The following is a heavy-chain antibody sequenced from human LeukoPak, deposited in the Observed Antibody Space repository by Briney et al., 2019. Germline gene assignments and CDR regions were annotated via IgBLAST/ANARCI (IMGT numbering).Heavy chain of an antibody. Sequence: GGSLRLSCAASGFTFSSYAMHWVRQAPGKGLEWVAVISYDGSNKYYADSVKGRFTISRDNSKNTLYLQMNSLRAEDTAVYYCARGDRDGYNYYYYYMDVWGKGTTVTVSS. V-gene: IGHV3-30*01. CDR3: ARGDRDGYNYYYYYMDV. CDR1: GFTFSSYA. D-gene: IGHD5-24*01. J-gene: IGHJ6*03. CDR2: ISYDGSNK.